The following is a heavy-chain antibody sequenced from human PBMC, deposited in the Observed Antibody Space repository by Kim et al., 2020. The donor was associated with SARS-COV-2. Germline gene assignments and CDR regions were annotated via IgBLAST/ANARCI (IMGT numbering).Heavy chain of an antibody. J-gene: IGHJ4*02. CDR1: GGTFSSYA. D-gene: IGHD5-18*01. V-gene: IGHV1-69*13. CDR3: AREMEVDTAAYFDY. Sequence: SVKVSCKASGGTFSSYAISWVRQAPGQGLEWMGGIIPIFGTANYAQKFQGRVTITADESTSTAYMELSSLRSEDTAVYYCAREMEVDTAAYFDYWGQGTLVTVSS. CDR2: IIPIFGTA.